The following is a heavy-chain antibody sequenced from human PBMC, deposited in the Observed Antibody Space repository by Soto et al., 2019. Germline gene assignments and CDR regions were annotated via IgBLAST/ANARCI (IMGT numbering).Heavy chain of an antibody. CDR3: AKVQEGGSSFGRYYYYYYGMDV. Sequence: QVQLVESGGGVVQPGRSLGLSCAASGFSFSSYGMHWVRQAPGKGLEWVAVISYDGSSKYYADSVKGRFTISRDNFKNTLYLQRNSRTTEDTAVYYFAKVQEGGSSFGRYYYYYYGMDVWGQGTTVTVSS. CDR2: ISYDGSSK. D-gene: IGHD5-18*01. CDR1: GFSFSSYG. V-gene: IGHV3-30*18. J-gene: IGHJ6*02.